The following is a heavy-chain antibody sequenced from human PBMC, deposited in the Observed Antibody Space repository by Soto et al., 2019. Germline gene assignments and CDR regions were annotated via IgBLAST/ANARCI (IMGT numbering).Heavy chain of an antibody. CDR2: INVYNGNT. CDR1: GYPVPSTS. D-gene: IGHD6-19*01. J-gene: IGHJ4*02. CDR3: ARISSASSGWLTDY. V-gene: IGHV1-18*04. Sequence: ASWWVCCKASGYPVPSTSIGWVRQAPGQGLEWMGWINVYNGNTKYAQQLQGRVTLTTDTSTSTAYMDLRSLRSDDTAVYYCARISSASSGWLTDYWGQGTVVSGSS.